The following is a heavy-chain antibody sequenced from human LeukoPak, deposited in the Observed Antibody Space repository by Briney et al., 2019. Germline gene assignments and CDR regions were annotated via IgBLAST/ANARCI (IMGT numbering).Heavy chain of an antibody. Sequence: PGGSLRLSCTASELTVSRNYMLWLRQAPGKGLEWVSLIFSNGDTHYADSVKGRFTISRDTSKNTVSLQMNSLRVEDTAMYYCTRDQMNYWGQGTPVTVSS. J-gene: IGHJ4*02. CDR2: IFSNGDT. D-gene: IGHD5-24*01. CDR1: ELTVSRNY. CDR3: TRDQMNY. V-gene: IGHV3-53*01.